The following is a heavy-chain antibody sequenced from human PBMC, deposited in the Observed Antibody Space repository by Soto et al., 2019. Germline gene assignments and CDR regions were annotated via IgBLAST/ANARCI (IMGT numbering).Heavy chain of an antibody. J-gene: IGHJ3*02. CDR2: IWYDGSKK. CDR1: GFTFSGFG. D-gene: IGHD4-17*01. CDR3: ASGRGGSYGGNSAHFDI. Sequence: QVQLVESGGGVVQPGTSLRLSCEASGFTFSGFGMHWVRQAPGKGLEWVAVIWYDGSKKYYADCVKGRFTISRDNSKNALYLQMNSRRAEDTAVYYCASGRGGSYGGNSAHFDIWGQGTLVPVSS. V-gene: IGHV3-33*01.